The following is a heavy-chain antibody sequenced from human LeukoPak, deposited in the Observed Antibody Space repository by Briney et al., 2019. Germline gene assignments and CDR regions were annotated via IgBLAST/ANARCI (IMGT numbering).Heavy chain of an antibody. CDR1: GGSFSGYY. V-gene: IGHV4-34*01. D-gene: IGHD2/OR15-2a*01. Sequence: PSETLSLTCAVYGGSFSGYYWSWIRQPPGKGLGWIGEINHSGSTNYNPSLKSRVTISVDTSKNQFSLKLSSVTAADTAVYYCARRTFFSGFRYWGQGTLVTVSS. CDR2: INHSGST. J-gene: IGHJ4*02. CDR3: ARRTFFSGFRY.